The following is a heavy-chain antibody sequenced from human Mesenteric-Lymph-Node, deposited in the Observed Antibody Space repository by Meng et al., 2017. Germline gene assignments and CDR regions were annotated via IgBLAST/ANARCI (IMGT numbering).Heavy chain of an antibody. Sequence: QPVPGPVKHPQTPSLPCAISRDSASSNSSPWNVIMQSPARGLEWLGRTYYRSKYYNDYALSVKSRITINPDTSKNQFSLQLNSVTPEDTAIYYCARDWGDVRGGFDFWGQGTLVTVSS. CDR3: ARDWGDVRGGFDF. CDR2: TYYRSKYYN. V-gene: IGHV6-1*01. J-gene: IGHJ4*02. CDR1: RDSASSNSSP. D-gene: IGHD3-10*02.